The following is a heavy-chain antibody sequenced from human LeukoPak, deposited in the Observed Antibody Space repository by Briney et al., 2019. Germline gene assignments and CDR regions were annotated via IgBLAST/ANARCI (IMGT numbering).Heavy chain of an antibody. Sequence: GGSLRLSCAASGFTFSSYSMNWVRQAPGKGLEWVSYISSSSSTIYYADSVKGRFTISRDNAKNSLYLQMNSLRAEDTAVYYCARVVGSDPYNPFDYWGQGTLVTVSS. V-gene: IGHV3-48*04. CDR3: ARVVGSDPYNPFDY. CDR2: ISSSSSTI. CDR1: GFTFSSYS. D-gene: IGHD5-24*01. J-gene: IGHJ4*02.